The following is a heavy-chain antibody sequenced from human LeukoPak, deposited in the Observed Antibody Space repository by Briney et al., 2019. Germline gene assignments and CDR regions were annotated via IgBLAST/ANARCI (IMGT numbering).Heavy chain of an antibody. D-gene: IGHD5-24*01. V-gene: IGHV4-34*01. Sequence: PSETLSLTCAVYGGSFSGYYWSWIRQPPGKGLEWIGEINHSGSTNYNPSLKSRVTISVDTSKNQFSLKLSSVTAADTAVYYCARGSPSEMASTTYYFDYWGQGTLVTVSS. CDR1: GGSFSGYY. J-gene: IGHJ4*02. CDR2: INHSGST. CDR3: ARGSPSEMASTTYYFDY.